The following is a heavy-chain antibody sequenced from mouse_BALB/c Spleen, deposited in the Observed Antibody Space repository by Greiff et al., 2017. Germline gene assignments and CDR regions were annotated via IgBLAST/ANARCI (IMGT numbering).Heavy chain of an antibody. Sequence: DVKLVESGGGLVKPGGSLKLSCAASGFAFSSYDMSWVRQTPEKRLEWVAYISSGGGSTYYPDTVKGRFTISRDNAKNTLYLQMSSLKSEDTAMYYCARQGATLYAMDYWGQGTSVTVSS. V-gene: IGHV5-12-1*01. CDR2: ISSGGGST. CDR1: GFAFSSYD. J-gene: IGHJ4*01. D-gene: IGHD3-1*01. CDR3: ARQGATLYAMDY.